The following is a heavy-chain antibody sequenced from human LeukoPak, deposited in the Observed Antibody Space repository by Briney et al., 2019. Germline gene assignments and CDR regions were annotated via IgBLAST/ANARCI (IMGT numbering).Heavy chain of an antibody. V-gene: IGHV4-61*02. D-gene: IGHD3-22*01. J-gene: IGHJ5*02. CDR1: GGSISSGSYY. Sequence: SETLSLTCTVSGGSISSGSYYWSWIRQPAGKGLEWIGRIYTSGSTYYNPSLKSRVTISVDTSKNQFSLKLSSVTAADTAVYYCARHNREYYYDSSGPNWFDPWGQGTLVTVSS. CDR2: IYTSGST. CDR3: ARHNREYYYDSSGPNWFDP.